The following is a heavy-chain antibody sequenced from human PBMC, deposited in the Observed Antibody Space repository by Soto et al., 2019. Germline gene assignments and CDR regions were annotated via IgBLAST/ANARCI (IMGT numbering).Heavy chain of an antibody. Sequence: SETLSLTCSVSGGSISSSNYYWGWIRQPPGKGLEWIGSIYYSGSTYYNPSLKSRVTISVDTSKNQFSLNLSSVTAADTAVYYCASLSRDVWGKGTTVTVSS. CDR3: ASLSRDV. V-gene: IGHV4-39*01. J-gene: IGHJ6*04. CDR1: GGSISSSNYY. CDR2: IYYSGST.